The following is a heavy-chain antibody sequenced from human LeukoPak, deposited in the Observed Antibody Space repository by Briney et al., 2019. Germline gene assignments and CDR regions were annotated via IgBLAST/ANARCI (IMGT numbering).Heavy chain of an antibody. D-gene: IGHD3-22*01. CDR3: ARAGGYYYDRRAFDI. J-gene: IGHJ3*02. Sequence: SETLSLTCTVSGGSISSYYWSWIRQPPGKGLEWIGEINHSGSTNYNPSLKSRVTISVDTSKNQFSLKLSSVTAADTAVYYCARAGGYYYDRRAFDIWGQGTMVTVSS. CDR2: INHSGST. V-gene: IGHV4-34*01. CDR1: GGSISSYY.